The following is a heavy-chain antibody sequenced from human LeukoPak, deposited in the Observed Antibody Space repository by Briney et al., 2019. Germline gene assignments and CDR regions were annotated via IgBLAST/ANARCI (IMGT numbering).Heavy chain of an antibody. V-gene: IGHV3-74*01. CDR1: GFTFSSYW. Sequence: GGSMRLSCAASGFTFSSYWMHWVRHAPGKGLVWVSRINSDGSSTSYADSVKGRFTISRDNAKNTLYLQMNSLRAEDTAVYYCARVSGSYRTDYWGQGTLVSVSS. J-gene: IGHJ4*02. CDR3: ARVSGSYRTDY. D-gene: IGHD1-26*01. CDR2: INSDGSST.